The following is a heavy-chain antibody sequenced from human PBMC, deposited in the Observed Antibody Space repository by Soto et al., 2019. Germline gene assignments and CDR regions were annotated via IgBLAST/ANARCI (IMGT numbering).Heavy chain of an antibody. Sequence: ASVKVSCKASGYTFTSYYMHWVRQAPGQGLEWMGIINPSGGSTSYAQKFQGRVTMTRDTSTSTIYMELSSLRSEDTAVYYCARDKGLWGVVVTLDYLGQGTLVTVSS. J-gene: IGHJ4*02. CDR3: ARDKGLWGVVVTLDY. D-gene: IGHD3-22*01. V-gene: IGHV1-46*01. CDR1: GYTFTSYY. CDR2: INPSGGST.